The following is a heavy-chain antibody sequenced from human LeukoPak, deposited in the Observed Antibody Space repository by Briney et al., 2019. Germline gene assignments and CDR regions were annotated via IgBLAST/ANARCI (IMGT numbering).Heavy chain of an antibody. CDR1: GYSFVTYW. Sequence: GASLQFSSKGCGYSFVTYWIGWLRHMPGKGLGWMGIIYTGDSDTKYSPSFQGQVTISADTSISTAYLQWSCLTASDTAMYYCGKYNIWTGYYNLFDYWGQGTLVTVSS. CDR3: GKYNIWTGYYNLFDY. J-gene: IGHJ4*02. CDR2: IYTGDSDT. V-gene: IGHV5-51*01. D-gene: IGHD3-9*01.